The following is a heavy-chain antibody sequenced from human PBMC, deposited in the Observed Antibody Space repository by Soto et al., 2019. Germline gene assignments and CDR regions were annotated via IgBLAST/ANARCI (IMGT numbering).Heavy chain of an antibody. Sequence: EVQLVETGGGLIKPGGSLRLSCAASGFTVSSNYMRWVRQAPGQGLEWVSFIYSGGRTYYADSVKGRFTISRDNTKNTLYLQMNRIRAEDTAGYYCARETISSDYFDYWGQGTKVIVSS. CDR2: IYSGGRT. D-gene: IGHD3-22*01. CDR1: GFTVSSNY. CDR3: ARETISSDYFDY. J-gene: IGHJ4*02. V-gene: IGHV3-53*02.